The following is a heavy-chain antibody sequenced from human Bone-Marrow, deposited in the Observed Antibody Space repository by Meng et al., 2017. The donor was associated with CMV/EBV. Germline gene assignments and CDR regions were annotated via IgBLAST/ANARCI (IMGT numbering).Heavy chain of an antibody. Sequence: ASVKVSCKASGYSFTSYDINWVRQATGQGLEWMGWMNPNSGNTGYAQKFQGRVTMTRNTSITTAYMELSGLESEDTAVYYCARVPYDFWSGYCGLVWGQGTLVTVSS. CDR3: ARVPYDFWSGYCGLV. J-gene: IGHJ4*02. CDR2: MNPNSGNT. D-gene: IGHD3-3*01. CDR1: GYSFTSYD. V-gene: IGHV1-8*01.